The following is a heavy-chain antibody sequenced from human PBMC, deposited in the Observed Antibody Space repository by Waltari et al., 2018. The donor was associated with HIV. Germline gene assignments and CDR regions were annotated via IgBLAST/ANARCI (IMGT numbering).Heavy chain of an antibody. CDR2: TLYRSVCRF. Sequence: QVRLQQSGPGVMKTSQTLSLTCDGSRDSLSSKTAAWNWVRWSPSRGLEWLGKTLYRSVCRFDYATPLKGRLSISVDIPKNQFSLHLTSLTTVDTATYYCVRDSFGFDIWGQGT. V-gene: IGHV6-1*01. CDR3: VRDSFGFDI. J-gene: IGHJ4*03. CDR1: RDSLSSKTAA. D-gene: IGHD3-10*01.